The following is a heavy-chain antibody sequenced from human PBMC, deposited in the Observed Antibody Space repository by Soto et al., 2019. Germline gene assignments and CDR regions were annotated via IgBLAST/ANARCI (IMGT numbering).Heavy chain of an antibody. CDR1: GLTFSSEE. D-gene: IGHD6-19*01. V-gene: IGHV3-48*03. CDR2: IQNSGSPI. CDR3: ARGYHHGWHFSH. Sequence: EVLLVESGGGLVQPGGSLRLSFEVSGLTFSSEEMNWGRQAPGKGLEWVAYIQNSGSPIYYADSVKGRFTIPRDNAKNSLYLQMSSLTAEDTAVYYCARGYHHGWHFSHWGQGALVTVSS. J-gene: IGHJ4*02.